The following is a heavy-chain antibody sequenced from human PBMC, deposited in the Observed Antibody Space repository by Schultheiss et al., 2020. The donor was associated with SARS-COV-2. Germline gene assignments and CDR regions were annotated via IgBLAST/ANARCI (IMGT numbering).Heavy chain of an antibody. Sequence: GGSLRLSCAASGFTFSSYGMHWVRQAPGKGLEWVAVIWYDGSNKYYADSVKGRFTISRDNSKNTLYLQMNSLRAEDTAVYYCAKEIVVVVAATDIDYWGQGTLVTVSS. V-gene: IGHV3-33*06. D-gene: IGHD2-15*01. J-gene: IGHJ4*02. CDR3: AKEIVVVVAATDIDY. CDR2: IWYDGSNK. CDR1: GFTFSSYG.